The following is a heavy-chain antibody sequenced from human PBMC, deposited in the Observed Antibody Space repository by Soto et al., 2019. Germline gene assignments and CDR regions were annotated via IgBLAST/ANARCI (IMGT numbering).Heavy chain of an antibody. CDR2: IYYSGST. J-gene: IGHJ5*02. CDR1: GGSISSYY. Sequence: PSETLSLTCTVSGGSISSYYWSWIRQPPGKGLEWIGYIYYSGSTNYNPSLKSRVTISVDTSKNQFSLKLSSVTAADAAVYYCARDVSGYDSGVGWFDPWGQGTLVTVSS. CDR3: ARDVSGYDSGVGWFDP. V-gene: IGHV4-59*01. D-gene: IGHD5-12*01.